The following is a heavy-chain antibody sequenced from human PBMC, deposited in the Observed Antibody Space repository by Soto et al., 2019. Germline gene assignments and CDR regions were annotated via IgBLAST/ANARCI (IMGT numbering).Heavy chain of an antibody. J-gene: IGHJ4*02. CDR3: AHRRGYYDSGRYSGYSFDY. CDR2: IYWDDDK. D-gene: IGHD3-10*01. V-gene: IGHV2-5*02. CDR1: GVSLSTSGVG. Sequence: QITLKESGPPLVKPTQTLTLTCTFSGVSLSTSGVGVGWIRQPPGKALEWLALIYWDDDKRYSPSLKSRITITKDTSRNQVVLTMTNMDPVDTATHYFAHRRGYYDSGRYSGYSFDYWGQGTLVTISS.